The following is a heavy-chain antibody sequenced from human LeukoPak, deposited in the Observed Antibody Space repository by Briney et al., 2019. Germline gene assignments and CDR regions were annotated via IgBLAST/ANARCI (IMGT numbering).Heavy chain of an antibody. CDR3: ARSYSGYDPFDY. J-gene: IGHJ4*02. V-gene: IGHV1-8*02. D-gene: IGHD5-12*01. Sequence: ASVKVSCKASGYTFTGYYMHWVRQATGQGLEWMGWMNPNSGNTGYAQKFQGRVTMTRNTSISTAYMELSSLRSEDTAVYYCARSYSGYDPFDYWGQGTLVTVSS. CDR1: GYTFTGYY. CDR2: MNPNSGNT.